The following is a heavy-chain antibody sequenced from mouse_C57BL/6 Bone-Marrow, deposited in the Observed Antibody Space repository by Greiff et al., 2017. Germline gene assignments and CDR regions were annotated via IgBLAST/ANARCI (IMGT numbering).Heavy chain of an antibody. D-gene: IGHD2-3*01. J-gene: IGHJ4*01. Sequence: VKLQQPGAELVKPGASVKLSCKASGYTFTSYWMHWVKQRPGQGLEWIGMIHPNSGSTNYNEKFKSKATLTVDKSSSTAYMQLSSLTSEDSAVYYCARGGDGYYAYYAMDYWGQGTSVTVSS. CDR1: GYTFTSYW. CDR3: ARGGDGYYAYYAMDY. CDR2: IHPNSGST. V-gene: IGHV1-64*01.